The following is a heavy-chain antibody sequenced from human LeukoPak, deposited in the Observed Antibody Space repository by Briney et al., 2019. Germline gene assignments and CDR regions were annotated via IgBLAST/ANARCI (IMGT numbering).Heavy chain of an antibody. CDR3: ARYSYGSGIYGAYFDY. CDR2: IYHSGST. Sequence: SQTLSLTCTVSGGSISSGGYYWSWIRQPPGKGLEWIGYIYHSGSTYYNPSLKSRVTISVDRSKNPFSLKLSSVTAADTAVYYCARYSYGSGIYGAYFDYWGQGTLVTVSS. D-gene: IGHD3-10*01. CDR1: GGSISSGGYY. V-gene: IGHV4-30-2*01. J-gene: IGHJ4*02.